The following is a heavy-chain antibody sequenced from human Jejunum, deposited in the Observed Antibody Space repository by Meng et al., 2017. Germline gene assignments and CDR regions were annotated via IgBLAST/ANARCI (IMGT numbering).Heavy chain of an antibody. CDR3: ARVWGAEAGTGGFDY. Sequence: GGSLRPSCAASGFIFSSYSMNWVRQTPGKGLEWISYISSKSTYIYYADSLKGRFTISRDNAKNSLYLKMNSERDEDTAVDYGARVWGAEAGTGGFDYWGQGALVTVSS. J-gene: IGHJ4*02. CDR1: GFIFSSYS. CDR2: ISSKSTYI. D-gene: IGHD1-14*01. V-gene: IGHV3-21*01.